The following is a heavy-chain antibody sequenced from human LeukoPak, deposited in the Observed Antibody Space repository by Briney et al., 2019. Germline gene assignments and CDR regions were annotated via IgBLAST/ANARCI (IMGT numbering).Heavy chain of an antibody. D-gene: IGHD3-22*01. CDR2: VHYTGKT. CDR3: ARGYYDRCGSSNPFDS. V-gene: IGHV4-59*01. CDR1: GDSISSFY. Sequence: AETLSLTCTVSGDSISSFYLSWIRQPPGKRLEWVGYVHYTGKTNYNPSLNNRATISVDMSKNQFSLTLTSVTLADTAVYYCARGYYDRCGSSNPFDSWGQGTLVTVSA. J-gene: IGHJ4*02.